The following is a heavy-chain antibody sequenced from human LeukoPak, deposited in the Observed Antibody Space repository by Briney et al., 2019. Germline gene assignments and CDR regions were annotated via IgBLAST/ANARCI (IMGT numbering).Heavy chain of an antibody. CDR3: ARDFRYIFDY. Sequence: SETLSLTCTVSGGSISSYYWSLIRQPPGKGLEWIGYIYYSGSTNYNPSLKSRVTISVDTSKNQFSLKLSSVTAADTAVYYCARDFRYIFDYWGQGTLVTVSS. CDR2: IYYSGST. D-gene: IGHD1-20*01. J-gene: IGHJ4*02. V-gene: IGHV4-59*01. CDR1: GGSISSYY.